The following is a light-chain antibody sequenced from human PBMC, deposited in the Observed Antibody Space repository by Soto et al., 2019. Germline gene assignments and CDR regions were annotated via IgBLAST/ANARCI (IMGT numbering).Light chain of an antibody. CDR2: DVS. CDR1: SSDVGGYNY. Sequence: QSALTQPASVSGSPGQSITISCTGTSSDVGGYNYVSWYQQHPGKAPKFMIYDVSNRPSGVSNRFSGSKSCNTASLTISVLQAEDEADYSCCSYTTSNTRQIVFGTGTKVTVL. CDR3: CSYTTSNTRQIV. J-gene: IGLJ1*01. V-gene: IGLV2-14*01.